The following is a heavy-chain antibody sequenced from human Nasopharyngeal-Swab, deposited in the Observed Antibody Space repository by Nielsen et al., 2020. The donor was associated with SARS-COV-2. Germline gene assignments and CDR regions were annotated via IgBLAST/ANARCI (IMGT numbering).Heavy chain of an antibody. J-gene: IGHJ2*01. V-gene: IGHV3-30-3*01. D-gene: IGHD6-19*01. CDR2: ISYDGSNK. Sequence: GESLKISCAASGFTFSSYAMHWVRQAPGKGLEWVAVISYDGSNKYYADSVKGRFTISRDNSKNTLYLQMNSLRAEDTAVYYCARGSSYSSGWYGLWGRGTLVTASS. CDR1: GFTFSSYA. CDR3: ARGSSYSSGWYGL.